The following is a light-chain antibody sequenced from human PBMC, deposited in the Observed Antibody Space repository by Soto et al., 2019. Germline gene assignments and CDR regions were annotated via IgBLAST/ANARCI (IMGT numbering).Light chain of an antibody. CDR2: KAS. J-gene: IGKJ1*01. Sequence: IQMTQSHSTLSAFVGDRVTITCRASQRTSGWLAWYQQKTGKAPKLLIYKASTLKSGVPSRFSGSGSGTEFTLTISSLQPDDFATYYCQHYNSYSEAFGQGTKVDIK. CDR3: QHYNSYSEA. V-gene: IGKV1-5*03. CDR1: QRTSGW.